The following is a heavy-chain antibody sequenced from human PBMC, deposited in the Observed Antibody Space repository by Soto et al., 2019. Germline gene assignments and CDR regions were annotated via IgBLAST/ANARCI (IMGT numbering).Heavy chain of an antibody. J-gene: IGHJ3*02. CDR2: ISSSSSTI. CDR3: AREALSTLPLAFDI. Sequence: EVQLVESGGGLVQPGGSLRLSCTASGFTFSSYSMNWVRQAPGKGLEWVSYISSSSSTIYYADSVKGRFTISRDNSKNSLYLQMNSLRAEDTAVYYCAREALSTLPLAFDIWGQGTMVTVSS. V-gene: IGHV3-48*01. D-gene: IGHD2-15*01. CDR1: GFTFSSYS.